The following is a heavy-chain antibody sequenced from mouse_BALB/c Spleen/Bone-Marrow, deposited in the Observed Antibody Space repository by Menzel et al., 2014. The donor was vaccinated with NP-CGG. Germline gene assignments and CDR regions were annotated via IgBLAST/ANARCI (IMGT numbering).Heavy chain of an antibody. CDR1: GFSLXNHG. Sequence: VQVVESGPGLVAPSQSLSITCTISGFSLXNHGFHWVRQPPGKGPEWLAVIWSDGGTTYNSALKSRLRITKDNSKSQVFLKMNSLQTDDTAMYYCARDYDYDDGFSYWGQGTLVTVSA. J-gene: IGHJ3*01. CDR3: ARDYDYDDGFSY. V-gene: IGHV2-6-1*01. D-gene: IGHD2-4*01. CDR2: IWSDGGT.